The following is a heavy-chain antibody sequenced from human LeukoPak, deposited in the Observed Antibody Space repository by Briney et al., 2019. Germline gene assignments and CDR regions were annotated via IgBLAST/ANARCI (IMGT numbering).Heavy chain of an antibody. J-gene: IGHJ4*02. CDR3: ARDQDPDYDIFEYSTGTSGY. V-gene: IGHV4-39*07. Sequence: KASETLSLTCTVSGGSISSSSYYWGRIRQPPGKGLEWIGEIYHSGSTNYNPSLKSRVTISVDKSKNQFSLKLSSVTAADTAVYYCARDQDPDYDIFEYSTGTSGYWGQGTLVTVSS. CDR2: IYHSGST. D-gene: IGHD3-9*01. CDR1: GGSISSSSYY.